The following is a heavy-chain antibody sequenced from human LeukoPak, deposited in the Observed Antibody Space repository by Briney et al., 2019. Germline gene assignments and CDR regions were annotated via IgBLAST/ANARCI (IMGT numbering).Heavy chain of an antibody. J-gene: IGHJ6*03. CDR3: ARLRYSGSYYPVWLEMDGYYMDV. Sequence: SETLSLTCTVSGYSISSGYYWGWIRQPPGKGLEWIGSIYHSGSTYYNPSLKSRVTISVDTSKNQFSLKLSSVTAADTAVYYCARLRYSGSYYPVWLEMDGYYMDVWGKGTTVTVSS. CDR1: GYSISSGYY. CDR2: IYHSGST. V-gene: IGHV4-38-2*02. D-gene: IGHD1-26*01.